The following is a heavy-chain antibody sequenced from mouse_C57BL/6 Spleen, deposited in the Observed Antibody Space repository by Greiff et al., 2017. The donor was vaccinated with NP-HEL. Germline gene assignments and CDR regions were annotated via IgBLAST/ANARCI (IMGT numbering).Heavy chain of an antibody. V-gene: IGHV3-6*01. CDR2: ISYDGSN. Sequence: EVKLMESGPGLVKPSQSLSLTCSVTGYSITSGYYWNWIRQFPGNKLEWMGYISYDGSNNYNPSLKNRISITRDTSKNQFFLKLNSVTTEDTATYYCARERGIYYDYDAWFAYWGQGTLVTVSA. CDR3: ARERGIYYDYDAWFAY. D-gene: IGHD2-4*01. CDR1: GYSITSGYY. J-gene: IGHJ3*01.